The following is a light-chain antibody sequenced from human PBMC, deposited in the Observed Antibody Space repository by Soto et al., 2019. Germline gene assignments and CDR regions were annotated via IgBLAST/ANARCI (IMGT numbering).Light chain of an antibody. V-gene: IGKV1-5*01. CDR3: QQYSSYSWT. CDR1: QSISYW. J-gene: IGKJ1*01. CDR2: DAS. Sequence: DIQMTQSPSTLSASVGDRVTITCRASQSISYWLAWYQQKPGKAPKLLIYDASTLESGVPSRFSGSGSGTEFTLTISSLQPDDFATYYCQQYSSYSWTFGQGTKVEIK.